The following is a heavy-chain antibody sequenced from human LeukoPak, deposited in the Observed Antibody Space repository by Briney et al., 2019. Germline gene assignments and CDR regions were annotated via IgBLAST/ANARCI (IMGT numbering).Heavy chain of an antibody. V-gene: IGHV6-1*01. CDR2: TYYRSKWYN. Sequence: SQTLSLTCAISGDSVSSNSSTWNWLRQSPSRGLEWLGRTYYRSKWYNDYAVSLKGRITINPDTSKNQFSLQLNSVTPEDAAVYYCARAPSWGYYYFDLWGRGTMVTVSS. J-gene: IGHJ2*01. CDR3: ARAPSWGYYYFDL. D-gene: IGHD2-2*01. CDR1: GDSVSSNSST.